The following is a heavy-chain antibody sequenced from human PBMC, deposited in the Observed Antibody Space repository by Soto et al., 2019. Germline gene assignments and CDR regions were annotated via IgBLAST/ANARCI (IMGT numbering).Heavy chain of an antibody. V-gene: IGHV1-2*02. Sequence: QVQLVQSGAEVTKPGASVKVSCKASGYMFSACYIHWVRQAPGQGLGWMGWVNPNNGGTHSAEKFQGRVTMTRDTTISTAYLELTNLRSDDSATYYCAREQWLAPHLDYWGQGALVSVSS. CDR2: VNPNNGGT. CDR3: AREQWLAPHLDY. CDR1: GYMFSACY. D-gene: IGHD6-19*01. J-gene: IGHJ4*02.